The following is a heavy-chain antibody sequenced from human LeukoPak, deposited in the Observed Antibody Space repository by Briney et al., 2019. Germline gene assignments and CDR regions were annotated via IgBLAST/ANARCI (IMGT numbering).Heavy chain of an antibody. D-gene: IGHD3-3*01. CDR2: ISSSSSTI. J-gene: IGHJ3*02. Sequence: GGSLRLSCAASGFTFSSYSMNWVRQAPGKGLEWVSYISSSSSTIYYADSVKGRFTISRDNAKNSLYLQMNSLRAEDTAVYYCARDRGWRKPNAFDIWGQGTMVTVSS. CDR3: ARDRGWRKPNAFDI. V-gene: IGHV3-48*04. CDR1: GFTFSSYS.